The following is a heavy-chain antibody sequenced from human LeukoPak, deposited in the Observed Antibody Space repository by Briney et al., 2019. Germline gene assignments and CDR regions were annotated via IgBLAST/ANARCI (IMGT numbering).Heavy chain of an antibody. D-gene: IGHD5-18*01. CDR3: ARGDTAVVDRYFDY. CDR1: GGSISSYY. J-gene: IGHJ4*02. CDR2: IYYSGST. Sequence: SETLSLTCTVSGGSISSYYWSWIRQPPGKGLEWIGYIYYSGSTNYNPSLKSRVTISVDTSKNQFSLKLSSVTAADTAVYYCARGDTAVVDRYFDYWGQGTLVTVSS. V-gene: IGHV4-59*01.